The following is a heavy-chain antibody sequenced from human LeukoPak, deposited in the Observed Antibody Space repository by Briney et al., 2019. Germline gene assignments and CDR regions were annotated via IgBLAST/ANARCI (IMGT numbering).Heavy chain of an antibody. D-gene: IGHD3-10*01. J-gene: IGHJ6*03. V-gene: IGHV3-74*01. Sequence: GGSLRLSCAASGFTFSSYWMHWVRQAPGKGLVWISRINSDGTTTNYADSVKGRFTISRDNAKNTLYLQMNSLRAEDTAVYYCARGDNYVSGTYYRYYYYYMDVWGKGTTVTISS. CDR3: ARGDNYVSGTYYRYYYYYMDV. CDR2: INSDGTTT. CDR1: GFTFSSYW.